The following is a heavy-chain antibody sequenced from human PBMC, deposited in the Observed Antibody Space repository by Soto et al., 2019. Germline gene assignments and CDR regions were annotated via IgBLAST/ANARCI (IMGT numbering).Heavy chain of an antibody. V-gene: IGHV3-7*03. D-gene: IGHD3-10*01. CDR1: GFTFSSYW. J-gene: IGHJ4*02. CDR2: INQDGSEK. Sequence: EVQLVESGGGLVQPGGSLRLSCAASGFTFSSYWMSWVRQAPGKGLEWVAHINQDGSEKYYVDSVKGRFTISRDNAKKSLYLQMNSLRAEDTAVYYCARAPYGSGSSYDFDDWGQGTLVTVSS. CDR3: ARAPYGSGSSYDFDD.